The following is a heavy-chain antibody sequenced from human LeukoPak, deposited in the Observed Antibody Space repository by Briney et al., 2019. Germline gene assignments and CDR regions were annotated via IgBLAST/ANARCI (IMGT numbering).Heavy chain of an antibody. CDR2: ISGSGGST. CDR3: AKGGARAAVTGYFDY. J-gene: IGHJ4*02. Sequence: GGSLRLSCAASGFTFSSYGMSWVPQAPGKGLKWVSAISGSGGSTYYADSAKGRFTISRDNSKNTLYLQMNSLRAEDTAVYYCAKGGARAAVTGYFDYWGQGTLVTVSS. CDR1: GFTFSSYG. D-gene: IGHD1-14*01. V-gene: IGHV3-23*01.